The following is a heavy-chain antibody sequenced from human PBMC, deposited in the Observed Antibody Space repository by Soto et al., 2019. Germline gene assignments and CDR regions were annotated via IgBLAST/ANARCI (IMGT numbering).Heavy chain of an antibody. Sequence: EVQLLESGGGLVPPGWSLRLSCAASGFIFSGYWMHWVRQAPGKGLVWVSRIKGDGSGISYADSVKGRFTISRDNVKKTLYLQMNSLRAEDTAVYYCARAICSGGRCFLLDLWGQGTLVTVSS. CDR1: GFIFSGYW. V-gene: IGHV3-74*01. CDR3: ARAICSGGRCFLLDL. D-gene: IGHD2-15*01. J-gene: IGHJ5*02. CDR2: IKGDGSGI.